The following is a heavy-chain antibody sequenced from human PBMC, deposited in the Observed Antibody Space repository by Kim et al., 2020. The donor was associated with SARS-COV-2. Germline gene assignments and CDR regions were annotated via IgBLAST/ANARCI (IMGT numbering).Heavy chain of an antibody. D-gene: IGHD3-10*01. V-gene: IGHV4-39*06. CDR3: ARAAGYGSGGYYFDY. J-gene: IGHJ4*02. Sequence: PSLKSRVTISVDTSKNQFTLKLTAVTAADTAVYYWARAAGYGSGGYYFDYWGQGTLVTVSS.